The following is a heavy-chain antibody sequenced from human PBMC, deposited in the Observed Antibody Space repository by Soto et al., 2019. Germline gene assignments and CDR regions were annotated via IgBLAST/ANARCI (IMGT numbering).Heavy chain of an antibody. V-gene: IGHV4-39*01. J-gene: IGHJ4*02. CDR1: GGSISSSSYS. CDR3: ARRGSSSWYGY. CDR2: IYYSGST. D-gene: IGHD6-13*01. Sequence: QLQLQESGPGLVKPSETLSLTFTVSGGSISSSSYSWGWIRQPPGKGLEGIGSIYYSGSTYYNPSPKRRVTISVDTSKNQFTRKLSSVTAADTAVYYCARRGSSSWYGYWGQGTLVTVSS.